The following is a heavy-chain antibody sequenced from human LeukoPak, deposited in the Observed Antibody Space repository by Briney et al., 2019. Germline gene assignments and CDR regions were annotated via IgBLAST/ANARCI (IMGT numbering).Heavy chain of an antibody. V-gene: IGHV4-59*01. Sequence: LETLSLTCTVSGGSISSYYWSWIRRPPGEGLEWIGYIYHSGSSDYNPSLKSRVTISVDTSKNQFSLKLGSVIAADTGVYYCAGGKPAAGYGMDVWGQGTTVTVSS. J-gene: IGHJ6*02. CDR1: GGSISSYY. CDR3: AGGKPAAGYGMDV. D-gene: IGHD6-13*01. CDR2: IYHSGSS.